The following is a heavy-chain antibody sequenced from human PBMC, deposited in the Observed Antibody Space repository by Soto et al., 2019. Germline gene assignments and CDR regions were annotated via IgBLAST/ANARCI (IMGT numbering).Heavy chain of an antibody. Sequence: VASVKVSCKTSGYTFSNYGTNWVRQAPGQGLEWMGWISGYNGNTNYAQTVQGRVTMTTDTSTGTVYMELRSLKSDDTAIYYCSRFIMVGGWFDPNYYHGMDVWGQGTTVTVSS. CDR1: GYTFSNYG. CDR3: SRFIMVGGWFDPNYYHGMDV. CDR2: ISGYNGNT. D-gene: IGHD6-19*01. J-gene: IGHJ6*02. V-gene: IGHV1-18*01.